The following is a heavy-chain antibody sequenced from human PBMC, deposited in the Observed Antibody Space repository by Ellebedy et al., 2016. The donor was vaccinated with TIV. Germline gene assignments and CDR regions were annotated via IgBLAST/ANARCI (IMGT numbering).Heavy chain of an antibody. Sequence: PGGSLRLSCAASGFIFSSYSMNWVRQAPGKGLEWVSSISSTGSYTYYADSVKGRFTISRDNAKKSLYLQMSSLRAEDTGVYCMDVWGQGTTVTVSS. V-gene: IGHV3-21*03. CDR3: DV. J-gene: IGHJ6*02. CDR1: GFIFSSYS. CDR2: ISSTGSYT.